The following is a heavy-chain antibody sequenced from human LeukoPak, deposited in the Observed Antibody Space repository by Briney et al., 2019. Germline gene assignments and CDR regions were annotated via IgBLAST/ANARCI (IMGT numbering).Heavy chain of an antibody. CDR1: GYTFTSYG. D-gene: IGHD3-22*01. CDR3: ARDYYDSSGYYQLYYFDY. V-gene: IGHV1-18*01. J-gene: IGHJ4*02. CDR2: ISAYNGNT. Sequence: ASVKVSCKASGYTFTSYGISWVRQAPGQGLEWMGWISAYNGNTNYAQKLQGRVTVTTDTSASTAYMELRSLRSDDTAVYYCARDYYDSSGYYQLYYFDYWGQGTLATVSS.